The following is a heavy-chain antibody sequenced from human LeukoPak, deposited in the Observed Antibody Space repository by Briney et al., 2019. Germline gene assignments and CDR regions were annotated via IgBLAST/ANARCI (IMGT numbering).Heavy chain of an antibody. CDR1: GLTFSNYW. CDR3: ARVNARPGTSWYFDY. Sequence: GGSLRLSCAASGLTFSNYWMTWVRQAPGKGLEGVANIKEDGSEKYYVDSVKGGFTISRDNARKSLYLKRNSLRAEDTAVYYCARVNARPGTSWYFDYWGQGTLVTVSS. CDR2: IKEDGSEK. J-gene: IGHJ4*02. D-gene: IGHD6-13*01. V-gene: IGHV3-7*01.